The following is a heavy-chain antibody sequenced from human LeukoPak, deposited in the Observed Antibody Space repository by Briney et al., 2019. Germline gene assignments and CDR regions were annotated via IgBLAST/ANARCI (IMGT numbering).Heavy chain of an antibody. CDR2: IYTSGST. CDR3: ARGIAAASGYFDY. J-gene: IGHJ4*02. Sequence: SETLSLTCTVSGGSISSYYWSWIRQPPGKGLEWIGYIYTSGSTNYNPSLKSRVTISVDTSKNQFSLKLSSVTAADTAVYYCARGIAAASGYFDYWGQGTLVTVSS. CDR1: GGSISSYY. V-gene: IGHV4-4*09. D-gene: IGHD6-13*01.